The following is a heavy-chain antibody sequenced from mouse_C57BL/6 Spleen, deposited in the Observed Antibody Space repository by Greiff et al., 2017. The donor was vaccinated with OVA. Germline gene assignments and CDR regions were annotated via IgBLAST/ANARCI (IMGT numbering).Heavy chain of an antibody. Sequence: VQLQESGPELVKPGASVKISCKASGYAFSSSWMNWVKQRPGKGLEWIGRIYPGDGDTNYNGKFKGKATLTADKSSSTAYMQLSSLTSEDSAVYFCARRAAQATEYYFDYGGQGTTLTVSS. J-gene: IGHJ2*01. CDR3: ARRAAQATEYYFDY. CDR2: IYPGDGDT. D-gene: IGHD3-2*02. V-gene: IGHV1-82*01. CDR1: GYAFSSSW.